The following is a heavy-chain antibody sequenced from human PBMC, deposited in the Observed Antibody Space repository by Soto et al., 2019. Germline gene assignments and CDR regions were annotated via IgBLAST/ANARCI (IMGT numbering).Heavy chain of an antibody. J-gene: IGHJ4*02. CDR1: GFTFSSYA. D-gene: IGHD3-22*01. CDR3: AKLYYYDSSGYATRGFFDY. CDR2: ISGSGGST. V-gene: IGHV3-23*01. Sequence: GGSLRLSCAASGFTFSSYAMSWVRQAPGKGLEWVSAISGSGGSTYYADSVKGRFTISRDNSKNTLYLQMNSLRAEDTAVYYCAKLYYYDSSGYATRGFFDYWGQGTLVTSPQ.